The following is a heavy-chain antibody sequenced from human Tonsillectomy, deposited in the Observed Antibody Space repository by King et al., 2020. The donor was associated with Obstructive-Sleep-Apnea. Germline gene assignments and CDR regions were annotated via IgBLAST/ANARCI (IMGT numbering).Heavy chain of an antibody. CDR3: AREGYSSSWYRGSWFDP. CDR1: GFTVSSNY. Sequence: VQLVESGGGFVQPGGSLRLSCAASGFTVSSNYMNWVRQAPGKGLEWVSVLYSGGSTYYADSVKGRFTISRDNSKNTLYLQMNSLRAEDTAVYYCAREGYSSSWYRGSWFDPWGQGTLAT. D-gene: IGHD6-13*01. J-gene: IGHJ5*02. CDR2: LYSGGST. V-gene: IGHV3-66*01.